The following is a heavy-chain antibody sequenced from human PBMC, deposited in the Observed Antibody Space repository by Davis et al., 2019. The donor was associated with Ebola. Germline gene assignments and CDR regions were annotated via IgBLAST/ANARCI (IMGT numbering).Heavy chain of an antibody. V-gene: IGHV3-53*01. J-gene: IGHJ3*02. D-gene: IGHD2-15*01. CDR3: ARVLGVVDSDAFDI. Sequence: PGGSLRLSCAASGFTVSSNYMSWVRQAPGKGLEWVSVIYSGGSTYYADSVKGRFTISRDNSKNTLYLQMNSLRAEDTAVYYCARVLGVVDSDAFDIWGQGTMVTVSS. CDR2: IYSGGST. CDR1: GFTVSSNY.